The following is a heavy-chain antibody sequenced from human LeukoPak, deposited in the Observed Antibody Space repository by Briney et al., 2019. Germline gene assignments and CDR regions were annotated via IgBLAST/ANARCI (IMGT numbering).Heavy chain of an antibody. CDR2: IYWNDDK. V-gene: IGHV2-5*01. CDR1: GFSLSTSGVG. J-gene: IGHJ3*02. D-gene: IGHD6-13*01. Sequence: SGPTLVNPTQTLTLTCTFSGFSLSTSGVGVGWTRQPPGKALEWLALIYWNDDKRYSPSLKSRLTITKDTSKNQVVLTMTNMDPVDTATYYCAHSPGIAAAATDAFDIWGQGTMVTVSS. CDR3: AHSPGIAAAATDAFDI.